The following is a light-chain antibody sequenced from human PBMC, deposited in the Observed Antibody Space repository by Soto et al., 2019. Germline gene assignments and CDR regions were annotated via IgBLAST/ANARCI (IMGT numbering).Light chain of an antibody. CDR2: SNN. CDR1: SSNIGSNT. V-gene: IGLV1-44*01. J-gene: IGLJ3*02. CDR3: AAWDDSLNGRWV. Sequence: QYVLTQPPSASGTPGQKVTISCSGSSSNIGSNTVNWYQQLPGTAPKLLIYSNNQRPSGVPDRFSGSESGTSASLAISGLQSEDEADYYCAAWDDSLNGRWVFGGGTKLTVL.